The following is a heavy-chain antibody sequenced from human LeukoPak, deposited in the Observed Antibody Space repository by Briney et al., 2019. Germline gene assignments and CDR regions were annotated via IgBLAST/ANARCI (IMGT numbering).Heavy chain of an antibody. Sequence: PGGSLRLSCAASGFTFSSYSMNWVRQAPGKGLEWVSSISSSSSYIYYADSVKGRFTISRDNAKNSLYLQMNSLRAEDTAVYYCAKAGVVPAAPPPDYYYYYMDVWGKGTTVTISS. CDR2: ISSSSSYI. D-gene: IGHD2-2*01. J-gene: IGHJ6*03. CDR3: AKAGVVPAAPPPDYYYYYMDV. V-gene: IGHV3-21*01. CDR1: GFTFSSYS.